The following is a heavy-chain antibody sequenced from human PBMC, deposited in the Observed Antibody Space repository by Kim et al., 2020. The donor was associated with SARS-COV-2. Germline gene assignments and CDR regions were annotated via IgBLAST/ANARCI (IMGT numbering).Heavy chain of an antibody. CDR1: GYTLTELS. V-gene: IGHV1-24*01. J-gene: IGHJ6*02. D-gene: IGHD2-2*02. Sequence: ASVKVSCKVSGYTLTELSMHWVRQAPGKGLEWMGGFDPEDGETIYAQKFQGRVTMTEDTSTDTAYMELSSLRSEDTAVYYCATATNTDCSSTSCYTYYYYYGMDVWGQGTTVTVSS. CDR3: ATATNTDCSSTSCYTYYYYYGMDV. CDR2: FDPEDGET.